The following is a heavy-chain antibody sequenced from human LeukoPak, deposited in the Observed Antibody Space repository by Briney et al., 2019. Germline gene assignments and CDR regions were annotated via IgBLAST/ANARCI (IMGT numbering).Heavy chain of an antibody. D-gene: IGHD3-10*01. Sequence: SETLSLTCTVSGGSVSSTTYYWSWIRQPPGKGLEWIASINYSGSTYYNPSLKSRVTISVDTSENQFSLKLSSVTAADTAVYYCARYVVYGSGKYYFDYWGQGTLITVSS. CDR2: INYSGST. V-gene: IGHV4-39*01. CDR3: ARYVVYGSGKYYFDY. CDR1: GGSVSSTTYY. J-gene: IGHJ4*02.